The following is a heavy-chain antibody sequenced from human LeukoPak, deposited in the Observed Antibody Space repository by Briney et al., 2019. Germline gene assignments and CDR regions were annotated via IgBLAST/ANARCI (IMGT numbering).Heavy chain of an antibody. CDR2: IIPILGIA. Sequence: SVKVSCKASGGTFSSYAISWVRQAPGQGLEWMGRIIPILGIANYAQKFQGRVTITADKSTSTAYMELSSLRSEDTAVYYCARDLATYYYDSSGLTFDYWGQGTLVTVSS. J-gene: IGHJ4*02. D-gene: IGHD3-22*01. CDR1: GGTFSSYA. V-gene: IGHV1-69*04. CDR3: ARDLATYYYDSSGLTFDY.